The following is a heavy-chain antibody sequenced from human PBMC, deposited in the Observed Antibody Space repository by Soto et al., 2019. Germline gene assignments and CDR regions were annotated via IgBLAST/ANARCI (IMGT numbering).Heavy chain of an antibody. CDR2: IRSKANSYAT. D-gene: IGHD4-4*01. CDR1: GFIFSNAC. V-gene: IGHV3-73*01. Sequence: GGSLRLSCAASGFIFSNACINWVRQASGKGLEWVGRIRSKANSYATAYAASVKGRFTISRDDSKNTAYLQMNSLKTEDTAVYYCTRHRDYSNYNYYYYMDVWGKGTTVTVSS. CDR3: TRHRDYSNYNYYYYMDV. J-gene: IGHJ6*03.